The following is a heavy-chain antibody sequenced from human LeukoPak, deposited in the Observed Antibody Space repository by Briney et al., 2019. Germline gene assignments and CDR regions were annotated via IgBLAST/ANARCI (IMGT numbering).Heavy chain of an antibody. CDR3: ARVPIVGATRVAFDI. J-gene: IGHJ3*02. D-gene: IGHD1-26*01. V-gene: IGHV1-18*01. CDR2: ISAYNGNT. Sequence: ASVKVSCKASGYTFTSYGISWARQAPGQGLEWMGWISAYNGNTNYAQKLQGRVTMTTDTSTSTAYMELRSLRSDDTAVYYCARVPIVGATRVAFDIWGQGTMVTVSS. CDR1: GYTFTSYG.